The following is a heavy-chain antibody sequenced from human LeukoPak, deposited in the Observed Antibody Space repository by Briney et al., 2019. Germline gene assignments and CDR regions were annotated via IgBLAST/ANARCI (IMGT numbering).Heavy chain of an antibody. V-gene: IGHV4-34*01. CDR3: ARADILTGYYRRINAFDI. Sequence: PSETLSLTCAVYGGSFSGYYWSWIRQPPGKGLEWIGKINHSGSTNYNPSLKSRVTISVDTSKNQFSLKLSSVTAADTAVYYCARADILTGYYRRINAFDIWGQGTMVTVSS. CDR1: GGSFSGYY. D-gene: IGHD3-9*01. J-gene: IGHJ3*02. CDR2: INHSGST.